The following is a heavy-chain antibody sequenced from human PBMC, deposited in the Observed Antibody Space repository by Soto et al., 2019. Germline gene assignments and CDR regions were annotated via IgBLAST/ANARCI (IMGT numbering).Heavy chain of an antibody. D-gene: IGHD3-10*01. CDR3: ARLVVRGARFDY. CDR2: IYYSGST. V-gene: IGHV4-39*01. CDR1: GGSISSSSYY. Sequence: QLQLQESGPGLVKPSETLSLTCTVSGGSISSSSYYWGWIRQPPGKGLEWIGSIYYSGSTYYNPSLKSRVTISVDTSKNQFSLKLSSVTAADTAVYYCARLVVRGARFDYWGQGTLVTVSS. J-gene: IGHJ4*02.